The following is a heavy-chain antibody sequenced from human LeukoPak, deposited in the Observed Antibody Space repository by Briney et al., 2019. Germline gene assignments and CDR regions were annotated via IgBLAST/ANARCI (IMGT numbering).Heavy chain of an antibody. CDR3: ARGGTPGFSTGRIDY. Sequence: PGGSLRLSCAASGFNVSSNYMSWVRQAPGKGLEWVSVLYGAGSTYYADSVKGRFTISRHDSQNTLFLQMNSLRAEDTAVYYCARGGTPGFSTGRIDYWGQGTLVTVS. J-gene: IGHJ4*02. D-gene: IGHD6-19*01. CDR2: LYGAGST. V-gene: IGHV3-53*04. CDR1: GFNVSSNY.